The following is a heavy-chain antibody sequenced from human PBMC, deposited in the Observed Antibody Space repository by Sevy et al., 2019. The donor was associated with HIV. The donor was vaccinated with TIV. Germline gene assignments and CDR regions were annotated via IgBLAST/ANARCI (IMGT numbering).Heavy chain of an antibody. CDR1: GFTFSSYA. V-gene: IGHV3-23*01. D-gene: IGHD4-17*01. Sequence: GGSLRLSCAASGFTFSSYAMSWVRQAPGKGLEWVSAISGSGGSTYYADSVKGRFTISRDNSKNTLYLQMNSLRAEDTAVYYCVKMGPWDYAREDYFDYWGQGTLVTVSS. CDR2: ISGSGGST. J-gene: IGHJ4*02. CDR3: VKMGPWDYAREDYFDY.